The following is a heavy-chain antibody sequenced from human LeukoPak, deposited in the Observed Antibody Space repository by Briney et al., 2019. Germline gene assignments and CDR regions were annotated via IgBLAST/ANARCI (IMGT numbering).Heavy chain of an antibody. V-gene: IGHV4-39*02. J-gene: IGHJ4*02. CDR3: ARDQAEIYGDYEIGSDY. CDR2: IYYSGST. CDR1: GGSISSSSYN. Sequence: PSETLSLTCTVSGGSISSSSYNWGWIRQPPGKGLEWIGSIYYSGSTYYNPSLKSRVTISVDTSKNQFSLNLSSVTAADTAVYYCARDQAEIYGDYEIGSDYWGQGTLVTVSS. D-gene: IGHD4-17*01.